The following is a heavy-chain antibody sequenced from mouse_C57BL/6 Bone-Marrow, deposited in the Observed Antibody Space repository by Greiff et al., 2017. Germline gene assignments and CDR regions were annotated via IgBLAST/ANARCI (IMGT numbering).Heavy chain of an antibody. CDR3: AREEDLLIQRYVDY. CDR2: IDPNSGGT. Sequence: QVQLQQPGAELVKPGASVKLSCKASGYTFASYWMHWVKQRPGRGLEWIGRIDPNSGGTKYNEKFKGKATLTVEKPSSTAYMQLSSLASEDSAVYYCAREEDLLIQRYVDYWGRGTTRTVSA. CDR1: GYTFASYW. V-gene: IGHV1-72*01. D-gene: IGHD1-1*01. J-gene: IGHJ2*01.